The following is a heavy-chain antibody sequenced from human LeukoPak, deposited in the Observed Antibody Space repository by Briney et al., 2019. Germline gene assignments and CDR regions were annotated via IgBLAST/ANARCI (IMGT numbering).Heavy chain of an antibody. CDR1: GFTVSRNY. CDR3: ARVRDYYDSRGYYFEYFDH. V-gene: IGHV3-53*01. Sequence: GGSLRLSCAAYGFTVSRNYMSWVRQAPGKGLEWVSVLYSGGSTNYADSVKGRFTISRDNSKNTLYLQMNSLRAEDTAVYYCARVRDYYDSRGYYFEYFDHWGQGTLVTVSS. D-gene: IGHD3-22*01. CDR2: LYSGGST. J-gene: IGHJ1*01.